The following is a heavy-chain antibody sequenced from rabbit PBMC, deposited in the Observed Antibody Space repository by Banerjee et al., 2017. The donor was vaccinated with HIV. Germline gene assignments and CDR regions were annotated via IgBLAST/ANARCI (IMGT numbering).Heavy chain of an antibody. Sequence: QEQLVESGGGLVQPEGSLTLTCTASGFSFSSNYYMCWVRQAPGKGLELIACIYTGSSGTTSYANWVNGRFTISRSTSLNTVDLKMTSLTAADTATYFCARVDDNTGGGYRYFKLWGPGTLVTVS. CDR1: GFSFSSNYY. J-gene: IGHJ4*01. CDR2: IYTGSSGTT. CDR3: ARVDDNTGGGYRYFKL. V-gene: IGHV1S43*01. D-gene: IGHD7-1*01.